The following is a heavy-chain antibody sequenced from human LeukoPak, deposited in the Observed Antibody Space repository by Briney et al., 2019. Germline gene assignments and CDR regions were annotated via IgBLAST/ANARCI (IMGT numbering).Heavy chain of an antibody. D-gene: IGHD4-17*01. CDR1: GNTFTGYY. CDR2: INPNSGGT. CDR3: ARDYGDYVYCLWD. V-gene: IGHV1-2*02. Sequence: ASVKVSCKASGNTFTGYYMHWVRQAPGQGLEWMGWINPNSGGTNYAQKFQGRVTMTRDTSISTAYMELSRLRSDDTAVYYCARDYGDYVYCLWDWGQGTLVTVSS. J-gene: IGHJ4*02.